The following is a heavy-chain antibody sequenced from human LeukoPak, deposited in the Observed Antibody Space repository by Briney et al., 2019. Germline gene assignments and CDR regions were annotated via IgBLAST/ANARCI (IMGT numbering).Heavy chain of an antibody. J-gene: IGHJ6*03. V-gene: IGHV6-1*01. D-gene: IGHD1-1*01. CDR3: ARDQLEPHPLYYYYYMDV. CDR1: GDSVSSNSAA. CDR2: TYYRSKWYN. Sequence: SQTLSLTCAISGDSVSSNSAAWNWIRQSPSRGLEWLGRTYYRSKWYNDYAVSVKSRITINPDTSKNQFSLQLNSVTPEDTAVYYCARDQLEPHPLYYYYYMDVWGKGTTVTVSS.